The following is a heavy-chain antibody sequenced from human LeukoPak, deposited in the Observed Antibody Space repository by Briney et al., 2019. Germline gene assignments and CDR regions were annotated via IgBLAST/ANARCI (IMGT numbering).Heavy chain of an antibody. CDR1: GGSISSSNW. V-gene: IGHV4-4*02. CDR3: ARLGYYDSSGYSD. CDR2: IYHSGST. Sequence: SETLSLTCAVSGGSISSSNWWSWVRQPPGKGLEWIGEIYHSGSTNYNPSLKSRVTISVDKSKNQFSLKLSSVTAADTAVYYCARLGYYDSSGYSDWGQGTLVTVSS. J-gene: IGHJ4*02. D-gene: IGHD3-22*01.